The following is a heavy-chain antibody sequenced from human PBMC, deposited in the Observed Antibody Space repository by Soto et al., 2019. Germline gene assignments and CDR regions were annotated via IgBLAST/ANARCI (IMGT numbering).Heavy chain of an antibody. Sequence: QVQLQQWGAGLLKPSETLSLTCAVYGGSFSGYYWNWIRQPPGKRLEWIGEISHDGSTYYNPSLNSRVTMSVDTSNSQFSLKLTSVTAADTAVYSCAGCSLAARCNYWGQGTLVTVSS. V-gene: IGHV4-34*01. D-gene: IGHD6-6*01. CDR2: ISHDGST. CDR1: GGSFSGYY. J-gene: IGHJ4*02. CDR3: AGCSLAARCNY.